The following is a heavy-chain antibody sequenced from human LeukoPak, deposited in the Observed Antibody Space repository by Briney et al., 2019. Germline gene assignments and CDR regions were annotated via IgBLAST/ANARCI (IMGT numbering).Heavy chain of an antibody. Sequence: ASVKVSCKASGYRFTSYGISWVRQAPGQGLEWMGWISAYNGNTNYAQRVQGRVTMTTDTSTNTAYMELRSLRSDDTAVYYCARDQGIVSTGLGYWGQGTLVTVSS. CDR2: ISAYNGNT. D-gene: IGHD5/OR15-5a*01. V-gene: IGHV1-18*01. J-gene: IGHJ4*02. CDR1: GYRFTSYG. CDR3: ARDQGIVSTGLGY.